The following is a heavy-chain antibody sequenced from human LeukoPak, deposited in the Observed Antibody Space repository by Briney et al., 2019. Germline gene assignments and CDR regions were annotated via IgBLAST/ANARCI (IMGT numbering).Heavy chain of an antibody. CDR1: GYTFTGYY. J-gene: IGHJ3*02. D-gene: IGHD1-1*01. CDR2: IIPIFGTA. V-gene: IGHV1-69*06. CDR3: AGTGSPGDAFDI. Sequence: SVKVSCKASGYTFTGYYMHWVRQAPGQGLEWMGGIIPIFGTANYAQKFQGRVTITADKSTSTAYMGLSSLRSEDTAVYYCAGTGSPGDAFDIWGQGTMVTVSS.